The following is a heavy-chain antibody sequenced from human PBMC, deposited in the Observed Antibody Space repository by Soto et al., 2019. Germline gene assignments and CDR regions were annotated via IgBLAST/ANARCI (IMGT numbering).Heavy chain of an antibody. Sequence: QVQLVQSGAEVKKPGSSVKVSCKASGGTFSSYAISWVRQAPGQGLEWMGGIIPIFGTANYAQKFQGRVTITADEATSTAYRELSSLRSDDTAVYYWVREVELATLTDWYFDLSGRGTLVTVSS. CDR1: GGTFSSYA. J-gene: IGHJ2*01. CDR2: IIPIFGTA. V-gene: IGHV1-69*12. CDR3: VREVELATLTDWYFDL. D-gene: IGHD3-9*01.